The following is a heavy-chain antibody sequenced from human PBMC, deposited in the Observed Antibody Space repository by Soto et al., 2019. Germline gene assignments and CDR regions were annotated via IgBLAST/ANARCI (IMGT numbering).Heavy chain of an antibody. CDR3: ARGSRFYSSSWYWFDP. V-gene: IGHV1-3*01. D-gene: IGHD6-13*01. CDR2: INAGNGNT. Sequence: ASVKVSCKASGYTFTSYAMHWVRQAPGQRLEWMGWINAGNGNTKYSQKFQGRVTITRDTSASTAYMELSSLRSEDTAVYYCARGSRFYSSSWYWFDPWGQGTLVTVSS. J-gene: IGHJ5*02. CDR1: GYTFTSYA.